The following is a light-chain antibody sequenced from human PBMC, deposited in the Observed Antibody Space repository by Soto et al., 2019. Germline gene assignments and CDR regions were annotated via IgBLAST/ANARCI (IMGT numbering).Light chain of an antibody. Sequence: QSVLTQPPSVSGAPGQRVTISCTGSSSNIGAGYDVHWYQQLPGTAPKLLIYGNSNRPSGVPDRFSGSKSGTSASLAITGLQAEDEAVYYCQSYDSSLSGGGVFGGGTKVTVL. CDR2: GNS. CDR1: SSNIGAGYD. J-gene: IGLJ2*01. CDR3: QSYDSSLSGGGV. V-gene: IGLV1-40*01.